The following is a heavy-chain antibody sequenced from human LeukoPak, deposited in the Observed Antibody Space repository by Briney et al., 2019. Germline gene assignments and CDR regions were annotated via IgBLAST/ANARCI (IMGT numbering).Heavy chain of an antibody. J-gene: IGHJ3*01. D-gene: IGHD2-21*01. CDR1: EFTFSFHS. CDR2: ICHTGSPA. CDR3: ARDQRPYCDGECYCAIDL. V-gene: IGHV3-48*01. Sequence: GGSLRLSCEASEFTFSFHSMTWVRQAPGKTLEWISYICHTGSPAHYADSVRGRFTISRDNAKNSLYLQMNSLTVEDTAVYYCARDQRPYCDGECYCAIDLWGRGTLVTVSS.